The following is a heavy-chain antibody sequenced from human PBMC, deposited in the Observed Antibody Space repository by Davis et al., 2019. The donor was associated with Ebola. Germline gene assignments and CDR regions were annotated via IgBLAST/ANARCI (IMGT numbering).Heavy chain of an antibody. CDR2: ISVYNGNT. D-gene: IGHD5-24*01. Sequence: AASVKVSCKAYGYTFTSYGISWVRQAPGQGPEWMGRISVYNGNTKYAQNLQGRVTMTTDTSTSTAYMERRSLRSDDTAVYYCARAQFPTPIDHWGQGTLFTVSS. V-gene: IGHV1-18*04. CDR1: GYTFTSYG. J-gene: IGHJ4*02. CDR3: ARAQFPTPIDH.